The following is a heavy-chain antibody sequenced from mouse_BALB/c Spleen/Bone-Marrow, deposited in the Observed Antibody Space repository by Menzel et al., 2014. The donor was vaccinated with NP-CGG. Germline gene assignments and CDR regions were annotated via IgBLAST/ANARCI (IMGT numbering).Heavy chain of an antibody. V-gene: IGHV1-69*01. CDR3: ARGGHDFSFDY. Sequence: LQESGAELGMPGASVKMSCKASGYTFTDNWIYWVKQRPGQGLEWIGAIDTSDSYTNYNQKFMGKASLTVDASSSTAYMQVSSLTSDDSAVYYCARGGHDFSFDYWGQGTSVTVSS. J-gene: IGHJ4*01. D-gene: IGHD2-4*01. CDR1: GYTFTDNW. CDR2: IDTSDSYT.